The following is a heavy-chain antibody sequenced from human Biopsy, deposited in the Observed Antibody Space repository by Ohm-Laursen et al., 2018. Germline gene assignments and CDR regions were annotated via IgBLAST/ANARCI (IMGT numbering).Heavy chain of an antibody. CDR2: ILPIFHTT. CDR3: ARGVSGTPYHNYGLDV. CDR1: GGTFSSFA. V-gene: IGHV1-69*13. J-gene: IGHJ6*02. D-gene: IGHD3-10*01. Sequence: ASVKVSCKASGGTFSSFAISWVRQAPGQGLEWMGGILPIFHTTSYAQKFQGRITITADEFPRTAYMELSSLRSEDTAVYYCARGVSGTPYHNYGLDVWGQGTTVTVSS.